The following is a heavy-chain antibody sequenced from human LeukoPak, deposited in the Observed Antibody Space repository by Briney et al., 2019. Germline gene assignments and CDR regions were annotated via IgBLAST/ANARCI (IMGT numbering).Heavy chain of an antibody. CDR1: GFTVSSNY. V-gene: IGHV3-66*04. D-gene: IGHD1-26*01. CDR2: IYSGGST. Sequence: PGGSLRLSCAASGFTVSSNYMSWVRQAPGKGLEWVSVIYSGGSTYYADSVKGRFTISRDNSKNTLYLQMNSLRAEDTAVYYCARPVGATTVDYWGQGTLVTVSS. J-gene: IGHJ4*02. CDR3: ARPVGATTVDY.